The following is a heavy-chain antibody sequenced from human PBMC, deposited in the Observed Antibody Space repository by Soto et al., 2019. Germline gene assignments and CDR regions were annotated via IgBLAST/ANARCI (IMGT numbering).Heavy chain of an antibody. V-gene: IGHV4-34*01. Sequence: PLEILSLTCAVYDGSFSGYCWTWIRQPPGTGLEWIGEINHSGSTNYNPSLKSRVTISVDTSKNQFSLKLTSVTAADTAVYYCARDKITGLFDYWGQGTLVTVSS. CDR1: DGSFSGYC. J-gene: IGHJ4*02. D-gene: IGHD2-8*02. CDR2: INHSGST. CDR3: ARDKITGLFDY.